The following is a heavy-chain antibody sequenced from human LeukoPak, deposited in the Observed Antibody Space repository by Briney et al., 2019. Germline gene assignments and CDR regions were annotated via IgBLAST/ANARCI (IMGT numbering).Heavy chain of an antibody. Sequence: SETLSLTCSVSGGSISSRSYYWTWIRQPAGKGLEWIGRIYSSGSTNYNPSLNSRVTMSVDTSKNQFSLKLSSLTAADTAVYYCAKNEKASFDYWGQGTLVTVSS. CDR1: GGSISSRSYY. J-gene: IGHJ4*02. V-gene: IGHV4-61*02. D-gene: IGHD2/OR15-2a*01. CDR2: IYSSGST. CDR3: AKNEKASFDY.